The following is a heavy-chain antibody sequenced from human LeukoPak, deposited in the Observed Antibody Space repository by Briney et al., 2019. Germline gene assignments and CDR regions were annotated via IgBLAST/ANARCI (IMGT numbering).Heavy chain of an antibody. Sequence: GRSLRLSCAASGFTFSGYGMHWVRQAPGKGLEWATGIAYDGSRKHYADSVKGRFTISRDNSRNTMDLQMNSLRAEDTAVYYCVRDRYYDRSGYYALDYWGQGTLVTVSS. CDR3: VRDRYYDRSGYYALDY. J-gene: IGHJ4*02. D-gene: IGHD3-22*01. CDR1: GFTFSGYG. V-gene: IGHV3-30*03. CDR2: IAYDGSRK.